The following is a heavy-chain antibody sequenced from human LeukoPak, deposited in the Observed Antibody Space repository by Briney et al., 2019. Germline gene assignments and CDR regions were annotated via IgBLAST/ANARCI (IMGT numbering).Heavy chain of an antibody. D-gene: IGHD3-16*01. V-gene: IGHV1-2*02. J-gene: IGHJ6*03. CDR3: ARNPYVHYYYYMDV. Sequence: ASVAVSCKASGYTFTVYYMHWVRQAPGQGLEWMGWINPNSGGTNYAQKFQGRVTMTRDTSISTAYMELSRLRSDDTAVYYCARNPYVHYYYYMDVWGKGTTVTVSS. CDR2: INPNSGGT. CDR1: GYTFTVYY.